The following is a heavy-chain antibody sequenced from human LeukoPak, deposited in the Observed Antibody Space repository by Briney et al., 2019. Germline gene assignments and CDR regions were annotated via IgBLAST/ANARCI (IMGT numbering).Heavy chain of an antibody. D-gene: IGHD6-13*01. V-gene: IGHV3-30*02. J-gene: IGHJ3*02. CDR2: IRYDGSNK. Sequence: PGGSLRLSCAASGFTFSSYGMHWVRQAPGKGLEWVAFIRYDGSNKYYADSVKGRFTISRDNAKNTLYLQMKSLRTEDTAVYYCARGGSSWDFAFDIWGQGTMVTVSS. CDR3: ARGGSSWDFAFDI. CDR1: GFTFSSYG.